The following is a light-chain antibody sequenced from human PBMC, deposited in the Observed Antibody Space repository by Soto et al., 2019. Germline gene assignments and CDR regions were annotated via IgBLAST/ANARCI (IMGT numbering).Light chain of an antibody. CDR2: SND. V-gene: IGLV1-44*01. Sequence: QSVLTQPPSASGTPGQRVSNSCSGGSSNIGTNTVNWYQHLPGTAPKLLIFSNDERPSGVPDRFSGSKSGTSASLAISGLHSDDEADYYCATWDDSLNGVVFGGGTKVTVL. CDR3: ATWDDSLNGVV. CDR1: SSNIGTNT. J-gene: IGLJ2*01.